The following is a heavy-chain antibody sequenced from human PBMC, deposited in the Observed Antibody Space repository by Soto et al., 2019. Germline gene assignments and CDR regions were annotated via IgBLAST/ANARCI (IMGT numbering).Heavy chain of an antibody. J-gene: IGHJ4*02. D-gene: IGHD5-18*01. CDR1: GGSISSSSYY. Sequence: QLQLQESGPGLVKPSETLSLTCTVSGGSISSSSYYWGWIRQPPGKGLEWIGSIYYSGSTYYNPSLKSRVTISGATSMDQFSLKLTAVTAADTAVYYCASLMPSGYSYSTTYWGQGTLVTVSS. V-gene: IGHV4-39*01. CDR2: IYYSGST. CDR3: ASLMPSGYSYSTTY.